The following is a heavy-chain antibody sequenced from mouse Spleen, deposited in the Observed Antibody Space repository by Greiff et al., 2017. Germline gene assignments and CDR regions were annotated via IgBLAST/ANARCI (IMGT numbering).Heavy chain of an antibody. CDR3: TRGYDYGDY. J-gene: IGHJ2*01. D-gene: IGHD2-4*01. CDR1: GYTFTDYE. Sequence: QVQLQQSGAELVRPGASVTLSCKASGYTFTDYEMHWVKQTPVHGLEWIGAIDPETGGTAYNQKFKGKAILTADKSSSTAYMELRSLTSEDSAVYYCTRGYDYGDYWGQGTTLTVSS. CDR2: IDPETGGT. V-gene: IGHV1-15*01.